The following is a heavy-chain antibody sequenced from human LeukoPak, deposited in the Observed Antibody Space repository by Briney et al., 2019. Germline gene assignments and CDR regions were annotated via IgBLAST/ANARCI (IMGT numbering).Heavy chain of an antibody. CDR2: IGYSGSDR. Sequence: GGSLRLSCAASGFSFSSYTMNWVRQPPGKGLEWVSAIGYSGSDRYYADSVKGRFTISRDNAKNSLYLQMNSLRAEDTAVYYCASQKGLGVWGQGTTVTVSS. CDR3: ASQKGLGV. CDR1: GFSFSSYT. J-gene: IGHJ6*02. V-gene: IGHV3-21*01.